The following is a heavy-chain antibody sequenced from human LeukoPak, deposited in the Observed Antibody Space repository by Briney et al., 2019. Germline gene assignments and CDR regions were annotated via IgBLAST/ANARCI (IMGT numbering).Heavy chain of an antibody. D-gene: IGHD3-10*01. J-gene: IGHJ6*03. CDR1: GYTLTELS. CDR2: FDPEDGET. Sequence: ASVKVSCKVSGYTLTELSMHWVRQAPGKGLEWMGGFDPEDGETIYAQKFQGRVTMTEDTSTDTAYMELSSLRYEDTAVYYCATASGAVGYYYYMDIWGKGTTVTVSS. V-gene: IGHV1-24*01. CDR3: ATASGAVGYYYYMDI.